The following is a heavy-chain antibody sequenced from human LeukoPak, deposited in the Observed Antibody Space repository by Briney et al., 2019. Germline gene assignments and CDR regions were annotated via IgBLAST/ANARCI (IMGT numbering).Heavy chain of an antibody. V-gene: IGHV1-8*01. D-gene: IGHD1-14*01. CDR3: ARGTAYKGGFQH. CDR1: GYTFTSYD. J-gene: IGHJ1*01. Sequence: ASVTVSCKASGYTFTSYDINWVRQATGQGLEWMGWMNPNSGNTGYAQKFQGRVTMTRNTSISTAYMELSSLRSEDTAVYYCARGTAYKGGFQHWGQGTLVTVSS. CDR2: MNPNSGNT.